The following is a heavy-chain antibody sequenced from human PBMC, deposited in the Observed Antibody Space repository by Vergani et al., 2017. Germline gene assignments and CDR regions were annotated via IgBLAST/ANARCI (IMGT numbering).Heavy chain of an antibody. J-gene: IGHJ6*03. CDR1: GGTFSSYA. CDR2: IIPILGIA. CDR3: ARVRYGTMVVGVIRREYYYYMDV. D-gene: IGHD3-10*01. V-gene: IGHV1-69*04. Sequence: QVQLVQSGAEVKKPGSSVKVSCKAPGGTFSSYAISWVRQAPGQGLEWMGRIIPILGIANYAQKFQGKVTITADKSTSTAFMEMSRLRSEDTAVYYCARVRYGTMVVGVIRREYYYYMDVWGKGTTVTVSS.